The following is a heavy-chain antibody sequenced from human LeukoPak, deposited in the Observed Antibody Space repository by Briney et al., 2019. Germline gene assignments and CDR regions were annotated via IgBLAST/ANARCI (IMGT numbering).Heavy chain of an antibody. CDR3: ARDVAAAGTGYFDY. J-gene: IGHJ4*02. V-gene: IGHV4-59*01. CDR1: GGSISSYY. CDR2: IYYSGST. Sequence: SETLSLTCTVSGGSISSYYWSWIRQPPGKGLEWIGYIYYSGSTNYNPSLKSRVTISVDTSKNQFSLKLSSVTAADTAVYYCARDVAAAGTGYFDYWGQGTLSPSPQ. D-gene: IGHD6-13*01.